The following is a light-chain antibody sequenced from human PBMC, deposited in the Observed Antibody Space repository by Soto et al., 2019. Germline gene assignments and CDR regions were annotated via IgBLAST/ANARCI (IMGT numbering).Light chain of an antibody. CDR3: QQYNSYSPLT. CDR2: KAS. CDR1: QSIRYW. Sequence: DIQMTQSPSTLSASVGDRVTITCRASQSIRYWLAWFHQKPGKAPRLLIYKASSLESGVPSRFSGSGSGTEFTLTISSLQPDDFATYYCQQYNSYSPLTFGGGTKVDIK. V-gene: IGKV1-5*03. J-gene: IGKJ4*01.